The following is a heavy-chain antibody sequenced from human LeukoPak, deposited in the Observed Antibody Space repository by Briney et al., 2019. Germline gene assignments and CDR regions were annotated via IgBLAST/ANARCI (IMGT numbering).Heavy chain of an antibody. Sequence: QTGGSLRLSCTASGFTFGDYAMSWVRQAPGKGLEWVGLIRSKAYGGTTEYAASVKGRFTISRDDSKSIAYLQMNSLKTEDTAVYYCTRDVPEPYCGSTSCPMGYWGQGTLVTVSS. V-gene: IGHV3-49*04. D-gene: IGHD2-2*01. CDR2: IRSKAYGGTT. J-gene: IGHJ4*02. CDR1: GFTFGDYA. CDR3: TRDVPEPYCGSTSCPMGY.